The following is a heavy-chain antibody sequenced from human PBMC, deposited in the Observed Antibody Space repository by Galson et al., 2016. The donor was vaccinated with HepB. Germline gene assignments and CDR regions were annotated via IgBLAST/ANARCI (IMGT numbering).Heavy chain of an antibody. V-gene: IGHV4-61*02. J-gene: IGHJ4*02. D-gene: IGHD2-15*01. CDR1: GGSISSGSYY. CDR3: AGHWGVYCKGDSCSFDY. CDR2: ISTSGRT. Sequence: TLSLTCTVSGGSISSGSYYWSWVRQPAGKGLEWVGRISTSGRTNYNPSLKSRVTISVDTSRNQFSLKVYSLTAADSAVYYCAGHWGVYCKGDSCSFDYWGQGTLVTVSA.